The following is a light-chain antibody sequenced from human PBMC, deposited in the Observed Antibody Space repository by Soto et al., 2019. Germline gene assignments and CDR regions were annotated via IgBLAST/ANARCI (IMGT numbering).Light chain of an antibody. J-gene: IGKJ5*01. CDR1: QSIAGY. CDR3: QQTHAVPLT. V-gene: IGKV1-39*01. CDR2: SAS. Sequence: DIRMTQSPSSLSASVGDRVTITCRASQSIAGYLSWYQQRPGKAPKFLIYSASSLQRGVPSRFSGSGSGTDFTLTINNLHPEDSATYYCQQTHAVPLTFGQGTRLEIK.